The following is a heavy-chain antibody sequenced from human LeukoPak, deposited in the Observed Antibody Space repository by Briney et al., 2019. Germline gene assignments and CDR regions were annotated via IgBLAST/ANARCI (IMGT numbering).Heavy chain of an antibody. CDR3: AKCGGSTFYYYYGMDV. CDR1: GFTFSSYG. D-gene: IGHD4-23*01. Sequence: GGSLRLPCAASGFTFSSYGMHWVRQAPGKGLEWVAVISYDGSNKYYADSVKGRFTISRDNSKNTLYLQMNSLRAEDTAVYYCAKCGGSTFYYYYGMDVWGQGTTVTVSS. CDR2: ISYDGSNK. V-gene: IGHV3-30*18. J-gene: IGHJ6*02.